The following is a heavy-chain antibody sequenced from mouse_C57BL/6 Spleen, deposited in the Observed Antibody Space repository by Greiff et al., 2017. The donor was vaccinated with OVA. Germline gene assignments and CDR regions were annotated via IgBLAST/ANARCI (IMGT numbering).Heavy chain of an antibody. D-gene: IGHD1-1*01. Sequence: EVQRVESGPELVKPGASVKISCKASGYSFTGYYMNWVKQSPEKSLEWIGEINPSTGGTTYNQKFKAKATLTVDKSSSTAYMQLKSLTSEDSAVYYCAAYYYGSSYGMDYWGQGTSVTVSS. CDR2: INPSTGGT. CDR3: AAYYYGSSYGMDY. J-gene: IGHJ4*01. V-gene: IGHV1-42*01. CDR1: GYSFTGYY.